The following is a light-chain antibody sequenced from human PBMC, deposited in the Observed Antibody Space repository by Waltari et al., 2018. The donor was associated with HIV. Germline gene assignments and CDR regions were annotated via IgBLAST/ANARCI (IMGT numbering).Light chain of an antibody. V-gene: IGLV2-8*01. CDR2: EVS. CDR3: SSSRV. Sequence: QSALTQPTSASGSPGPSVTISCTGTSSDVGGYNYVSWYQQHPGKAPNLMIYEVSKRPSGVPDRFSGSKSGNTASLTVSGLQAEDEADYYCSSSRVFGGGTKLTVL. CDR1: SSDVGGYNY. J-gene: IGLJ3*02.